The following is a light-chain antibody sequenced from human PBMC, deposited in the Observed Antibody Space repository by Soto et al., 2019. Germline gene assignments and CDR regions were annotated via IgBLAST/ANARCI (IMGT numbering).Light chain of an antibody. CDR3: QQYGSSGK. J-gene: IGKJ1*01. CDR2: GAS. CDR1: QSVRSN. Sequence: EVVMTQSPATLSVSPGERVTLSCRASQSVRSNLAWYQQKPGQSPRLLIYGASTRATGIPARFSGSGSGTEFTLTISSLQSEDFAVYYCQQYGSSGKFGQGT. V-gene: IGKV3-15*01.